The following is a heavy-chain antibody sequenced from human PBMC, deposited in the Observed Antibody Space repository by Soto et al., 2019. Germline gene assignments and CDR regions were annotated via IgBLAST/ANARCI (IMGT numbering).Heavy chain of an antibody. V-gene: IGHV4-59*01. Sequence: QVQLQESGPGLVKPSETLSLTCTVSGSSISPFYWSWLRQPPGKGLEWIGYIYYTGSTKYNSSLKSRVTLSLGTSRNQLSLRLSSVTAADTAVYYCTRVGGYYGDYPNFDYWGPGTLVAVSS. CDR2: IYYTGST. CDR1: GSSISPFY. J-gene: IGHJ4*02. D-gene: IGHD4-17*01. CDR3: TRVGGYYGDYPNFDY.